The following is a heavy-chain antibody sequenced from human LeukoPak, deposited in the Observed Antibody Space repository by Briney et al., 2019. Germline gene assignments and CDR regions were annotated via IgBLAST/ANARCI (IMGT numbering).Heavy chain of an antibody. CDR2: IYYSGST. D-gene: IGHD1-1*01. CDR3: ARDRNGDFDY. J-gene: IGHJ4*02. CDR1: GGSISSYY. V-gene: IGHV4-59*01. Sequence: PSETLSLTCTVSGGSISSYYWSWIRQPPGKGLEWIGYIYYSGSTNYNPSLKSRVTISVDTSKNQFSLKLSSVTAADTPVYYCARDRNGDFDYWGQGTLVTVS.